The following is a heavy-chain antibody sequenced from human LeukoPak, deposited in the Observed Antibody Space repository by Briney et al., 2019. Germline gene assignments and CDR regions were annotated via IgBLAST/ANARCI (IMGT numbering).Heavy chain of an antibody. V-gene: IGHV3-33*01. D-gene: IGHD2-2*01. CDR3: ARGKYCSSTSCIGDWFDP. J-gene: IGHJ5*02. CDR2: IWYDGSNK. CDR1: GFTFSTYG. Sequence: GGSLRLSCAASGFTFSTYGMHWVRQAPGKGLEWVALIWYDGSNKYSTDSVRGRFTISRDNSKNTPYLQMNSLRAEDTAVYYCARGKYCSSTSCIGDWFDPWGQGTLVTVSS.